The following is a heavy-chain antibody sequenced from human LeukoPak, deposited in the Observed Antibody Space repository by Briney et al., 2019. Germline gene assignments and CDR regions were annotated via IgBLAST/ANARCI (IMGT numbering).Heavy chain of an antibody. CDR3: ARGRGSGYYFDY. V-gene: IGHV4-34*01. D-gene: IGHD1-26*01. J-gene: IGHJ4*02. CDR2: INHSGST. CDR1: GGSFSGYY. Sequence: SETLSLTCAVYGGSFSGYYWSWIRQPPGKGLEWIGEINHSGSTNYNPSLKSRVTISVDTSKNQFSLKLSSVTAADTAVYYCARGRGSGYYFDYLGQGTLVTVSS.